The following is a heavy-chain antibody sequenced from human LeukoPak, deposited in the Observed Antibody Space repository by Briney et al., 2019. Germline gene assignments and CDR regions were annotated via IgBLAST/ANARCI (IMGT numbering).Heavy chain of an antibody. CDR3: ARHLGSSSTDNWFDP. CDR2: LYPGDSDT. V-gene: IGHV5-51*01. Sequence: GESLKISCKGSGYSFTNYWIGWVRQMPGKGLEWMGILYPGDSDTRYSPSFQGQVTISADKSISTAYLQWSSLKASDTAMYYCARHLGSSSTDNWFDPWGQGTLVTVSS. J-gene: IGHJ5*02. CDR1: GYSFTNYW. D-gene: IGHD3-16*01.